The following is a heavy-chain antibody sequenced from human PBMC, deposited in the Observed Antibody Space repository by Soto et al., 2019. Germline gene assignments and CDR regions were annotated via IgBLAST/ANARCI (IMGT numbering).Heavy chain of an antibody. V-gene: IGHV3-30*18. D-gene: IGHD5-12*01. Sequence: QVQLVESGGGVVQPGRSLRLSCAASGFIFSTYGMHWVRQAPGKGLEWVAVISFDGRNKYYADSVRGRFTISRDNSKNTRHLQMNSLRGEDTAVYYCAKDTATAITSYYFYGMDVWGQGTTVTVSS. J-gene: IGHJ6*02. CDR1: GFIFSTYG. CDR3: AKDTATAITSYYFYGMDV. CDR2: ISFDGRNK.